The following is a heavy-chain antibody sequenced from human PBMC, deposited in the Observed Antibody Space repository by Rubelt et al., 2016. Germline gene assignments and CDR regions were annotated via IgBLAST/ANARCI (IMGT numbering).Heavy chain of an antibody. V-gene: IGHV1-2*02. D-gene: IGHD2-2*02. J-gene: IGHJ4*02. CDR2: INPNSGGT. CDR1: GYTFTGYY. CDR3: ARDQIPPGRFDY. Sequence: EVKKPGASVKVSCKASGYTFTGYYMHWVRQAPGQGLEWMGWINPNSGGTNFAQKFQGRVTMTGDTSISTAYMELRSLRSDDAAVYYCARDQIPPGRFDYWGQGTLVTVSS.